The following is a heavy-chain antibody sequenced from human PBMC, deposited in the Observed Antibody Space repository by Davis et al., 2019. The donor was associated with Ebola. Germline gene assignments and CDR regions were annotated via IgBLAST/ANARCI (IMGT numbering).Heavy chain of an antibody. D-gene: IGHD6-19*01. CDR3: TRLHSSGWSEGGY. CDR2: ISSSSTTK. V-gene: IGHV3-48*02. Sequence: GESLKISCAASGFTFSSYSMNWVRQAPGRGLEWVSYISSSSTTKYYADSVKGRFTISRDNAKNSLYLQMNSLRDEDTAVYYCTRLHSSGWSEGGYWGQGTLVTVSS. CDR1: GFTFSSYS. J-gene: IGHJ4*02.